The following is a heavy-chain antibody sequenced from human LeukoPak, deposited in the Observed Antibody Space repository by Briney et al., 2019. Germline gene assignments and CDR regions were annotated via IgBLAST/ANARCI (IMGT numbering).Heavy chain of an antibody. Sequence: SETLSLTCTVSGGSISSSSYYWGWIRQPPGKGLEWMGSIYYSGSTYYNPSLKSRVTISVDTSKNQFSLKLSSVTAADTAVYYCARQGIWFGELMAHRWGQGTLVTVSS. CDR2: IYYSGST. J-gene: IGHJ4*02. CDR1: GGSISSSSYY. D-gene: IGHD3-10*01. V-gene: IGHV4-39*01. CDR3: ARQGIWFGELMAHR.